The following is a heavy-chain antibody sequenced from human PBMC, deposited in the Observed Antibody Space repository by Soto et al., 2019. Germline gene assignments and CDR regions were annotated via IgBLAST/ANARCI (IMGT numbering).Heavy chain of an antibody. CDR1: GFTFNTYW. D-gene: IGHD1-26*01. CDR2: IESNGGLT. CDR3: VILVAGAVGDM. Sequence: EVQLVESGGGLVQAGGSLRLSCAASGFTFNTYWMHWVRQAPGKGLVWVSRIESNGGLTNYADSVKGRFTISRDNAKNTLYLHMTSLRAEDSAMYYCVILVAGAVGDMWGHGTLVPVSS. V-gene: IGHV3-74*01. J-gene: IGHJ3*02.